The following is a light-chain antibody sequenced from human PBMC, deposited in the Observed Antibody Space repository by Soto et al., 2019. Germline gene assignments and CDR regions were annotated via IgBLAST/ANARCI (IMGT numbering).Light chain of an antibody. V-gene: IGKV3-11*01. CDR3: QHREDWPLT. J-gene: IGKJ4*01. CDR1: QSVSTY. CDR2: DAS. Sequence: EIVLTQSPATLSLSPGERDTLSCRASQSVSTYLAWYQQKPGQAPSLLIYDASNRATGIPARFSGGGSGTDFTLTISSLEPEDFAVYYCQHREDWPLTFGGGTKVEIK.